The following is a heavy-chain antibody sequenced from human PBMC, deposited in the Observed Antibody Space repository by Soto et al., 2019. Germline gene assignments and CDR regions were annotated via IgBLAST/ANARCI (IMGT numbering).Heavy chain of an antibody. J-gene: IGHJ4*02. CDR3: ARDNGDYSFFFDY. V-gene: IGHV4-59*01. CDR2: IYYSGST. CDR1: GHSISSYY. Sequence: TSETLSLTSTVSGHSISSYYWSWIRQPPGKGLEWIGYIYYSGSTNYNPSLKSRVTISVDTSKNQFSLKLSSVTAADTAVYYCARDNGDYSFFFDYWGQGTLVTVSS. D-gene: IGHD4-17*01.